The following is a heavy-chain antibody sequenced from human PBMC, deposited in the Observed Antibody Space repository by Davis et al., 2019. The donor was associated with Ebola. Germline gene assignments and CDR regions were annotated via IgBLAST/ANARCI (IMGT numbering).Heavy chain of an antibody. J-gene: IGHJ3*02. CDR2: IYSGGST. CDR3: ARGAYCSSSSCYTHTFDI. V-gene: IGHV3-53*01. D-gene: IGHD2-2*02. Sequence: PGGFLRLSCAASGFTVSSNYMNWVRQAPGKGLEWVSVIYSGGSTYYADSVKGRFTISRDNSKNTLYLQMNSLRAEDTAVYYCARGAYCSSSSCYTHTFDIWGQGTMVTVSS. CDR1: GFTVSSNY.